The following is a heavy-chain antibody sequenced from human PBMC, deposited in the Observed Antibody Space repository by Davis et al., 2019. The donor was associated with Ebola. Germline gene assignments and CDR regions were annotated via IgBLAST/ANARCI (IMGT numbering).Heavy chain of an antibody. CDR3: ARDLRGGSPRYCSGGSCYYYYGMDV. CDR1: GSSISSYY. J-gene: IGHJ6*02. V-gene: IGHV4-59*01. CDR2: IYYSGST. D-gene: IGHD2-15*01. Sequence: SETLSLTCTVSGSSISSYYWSWIRQPPGKGLEWIGYIYYSGSTKYNPSLKSRVTISVDTSKNQFSLKLSSVTAADTAVYYCARDLRGGSPRYCSGGSCYYYYGMDVWGQGTTVTVSS.